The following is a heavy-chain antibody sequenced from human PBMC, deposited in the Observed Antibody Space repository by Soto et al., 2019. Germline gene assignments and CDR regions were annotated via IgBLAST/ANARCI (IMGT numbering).Heavy chain of an antibody. J-gene: IGHJ4*02. D-gene: IGHD3-16*01. CDR3: ARGNYGYDQAHLY. CDR1: GGSISSYY. Sequence: PSETLSLTCTVSGGSISSYYWSWIRQPPGKGLEWIGYIYYSGSTNYNPSLKSRVTISVDTSKNQFSLKLSSVTAADTAVYYCARGNYGYDQAHLYWGQGTLVTVSS. V-gene: IGHV4-59*01. CDR2: IYYSGST.